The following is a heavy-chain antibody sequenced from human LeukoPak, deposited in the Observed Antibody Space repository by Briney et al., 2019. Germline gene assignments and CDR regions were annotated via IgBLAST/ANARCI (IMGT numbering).Heavy chain of an antibody. J-gene: IGHJ4*02. CDR2: IRSSGSII. CDR3: ATSGGQTDFDY. Sequence: GGSLRLSCAASGFTFNTHGMNWVRQAPGKGLEWVSYIRSSGSIIYYADSVKGRFTISRDKAKNSLYLQLNSLRAEDTAVYSCATSGGQTDFDYWGQGTLVPVSS. V-gene: IGHV3-21*05. CDR1: GFTFNTHG. D-gene: IGHD3-16*01.